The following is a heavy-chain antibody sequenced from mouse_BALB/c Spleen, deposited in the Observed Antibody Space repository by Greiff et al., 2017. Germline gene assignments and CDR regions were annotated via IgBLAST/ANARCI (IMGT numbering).Heavy chain of an antibody. D-gene: IGHD1-2*01. Sequence: QVQLKESGAELAKPGASVKMSCKASGYTFTSYWMHWVKQRPGQGLEWIGYINPSTGYTEYNQKFKDKATLTADKSSSTAYMQLSSLTSEDSAVYYCARYKTTALYYYAMDYWGQGTSVTVSS. CDR3: ARYKTTALYYYAMDY. V-gene: IGHV1-7*01. J-gene: IGHJ4*01. CDR2: INPSTGYT. CDR1: GYTFTSYW.